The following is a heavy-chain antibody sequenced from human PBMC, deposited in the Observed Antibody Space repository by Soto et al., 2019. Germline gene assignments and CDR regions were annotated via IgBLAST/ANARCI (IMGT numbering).Heavy chain of an antibody. CDR1: GGSFSGYY. V-gene: IGHV4-34*01. D-gene: IGHD2-2*01. J-gene: IGHJ4*02. CDR2: INHSGST. Sequence: QVQLQQWGAGLLKPSETLSLTCAVYGGSFSGYYWTWIRQPPGKGLEWIGEINHSGSTNCNPSLKRRVALSVDTSKNQFALNLSSVTAADTAVYYCARGSDSYQVPGFDYWGQGTLVTVSS. CDR3: ARGSDSYQVPGFDY.